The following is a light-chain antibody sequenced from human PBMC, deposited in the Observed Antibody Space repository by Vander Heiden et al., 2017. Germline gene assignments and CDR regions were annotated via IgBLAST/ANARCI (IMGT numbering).Light chain of an antibody. Sequence: DIQMTQSPSSLSASVGDRVTITCRASQSISSYLNWYQQKPGKAPKLLIYAASSLQSGVPSRFSGSGSGTDFTLTISSLQPEDFATYYCQQSYSTLAITFVGGTKVEIK. V-gene: IGKV1-39*01. CDR2: AAS. CDR3: QQSYSTLAIT. CDR1: QSISSY. J-gene: IGKJ4*01.